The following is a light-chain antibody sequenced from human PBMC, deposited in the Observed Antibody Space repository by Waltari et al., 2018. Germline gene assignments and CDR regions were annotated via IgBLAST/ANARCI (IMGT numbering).Light chain of an antibody. Sequence: QLVLTQSPSASASLGASVTLTCPLDRGHSTNISAWHQPQPQKGPRYLMRVNSDCSHIKGDDIPDRFSGSSSSSGAERYLTISSVQSEDEADYYCQTGGHGTWVFGGGTKLTVL. CDR3: QTGGHGTWV. CDR1: RGHSTNI. J-gene: IGLJ3*02. V-gene: IGLV4-69*01. CDR2: VNSDCSH.